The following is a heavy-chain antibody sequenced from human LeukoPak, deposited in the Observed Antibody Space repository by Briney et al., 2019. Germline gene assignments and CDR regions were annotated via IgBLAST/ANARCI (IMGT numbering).Heavy chain of an antibody. V-gene: IGHV3-30*04. CDR2: ISYDGSNK. CDR3: AGAAAANFWFDP. D-gene: IGHD6-13*01. J-gene: IGHJ5*02. CDR1: GFTFSSYA. Sequence: GRSLRLSCAASGFTFSSYAMHWVRQAPGKGLEWVAVISYDGSNKYYADSVKGQFTISRDNSKNTLYLQMNSLRAEDTAVYYCAGAAAANFWFDPWSQGTLVTVSS.